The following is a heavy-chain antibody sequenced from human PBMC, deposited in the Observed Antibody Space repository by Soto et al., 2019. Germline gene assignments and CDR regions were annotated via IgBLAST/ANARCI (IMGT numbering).Heavy chain of an antibody. D-gene: IGHD2-15*01. V-gene: IGHV3-15*07. Sequence: GGSLRLSCAASGFTFSNAWMNWVRQAPGKGLEWVGRIKSKTDGGTTDYAAPVKGRFTISRDDSKNTLYLQMNSLKTEDTAVYFCTPGPPPPYVVYYYGMDVWGQGTTVTVSS. CDR1: GFTFSNAW. CDR3: TPGPPPPYVVYYYGMDV. CDR2: IKSKTDGGTT. J-gene: IGHJ6*02.